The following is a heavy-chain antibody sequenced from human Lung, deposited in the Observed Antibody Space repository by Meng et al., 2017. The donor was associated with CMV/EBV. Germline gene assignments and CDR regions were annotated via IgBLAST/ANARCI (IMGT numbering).Heavy chain of an antibody. CDR2: INPSGGST. V-gene: IGHV1-46*01. D-gene: IGHD2-2*02. CDR3: ARAGRYCSSTSCYNEDYYYYYGMDV. CDR1: GYTFTSYY. Sequence: ASVXVSXKASGYTFTSYYMHWVRQAPGQGLEWMGIINPSGGSTSYAQKFQGRVTMTRDTSTSTVYMELSSLRSEDTAVYYCARAGRYCSSTSCYNEDYYYYYGMDVWGQGTXVTVYS. J-gene: IGHJ6*02.